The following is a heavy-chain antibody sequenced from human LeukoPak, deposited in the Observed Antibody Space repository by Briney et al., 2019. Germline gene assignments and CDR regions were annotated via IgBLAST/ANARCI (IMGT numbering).Heavy chain of an antibody. CDR3: AKDAYDSSGYYPTGVDY. CDR2: ISGSGGST. D-gene: IGHD3-22*01. Sequence: GGSLRLSCAASGFTFSSYAMSWVRQAPGKGLEWVSAISGSGGSTYYADSVKGRFTISRDNSKNTLYLQMNSLRAEDTAVYYCAKDAYDSSGYYPTGVDYWGQGTLVTVSS. V-gene: IGHV3-23*01. J-gene: IGHJ4*02. CDR1: GFTFSSYA.